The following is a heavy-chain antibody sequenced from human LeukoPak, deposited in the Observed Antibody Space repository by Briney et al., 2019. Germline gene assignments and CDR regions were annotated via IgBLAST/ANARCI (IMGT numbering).Heavy chain of an antibody. D-gene: IGHD6-13*01. Sequence: GASVKVSCKASGYTFTSYGISWVRQAPGQGLEWMGWISAYNGNTNYAQKLQGRVTMTTDTSTSTAYMELRSLRSDDTAVYYCARDFHTAWGFRAAAGNFDYWDQGTLVTVSS. CDR1: GYTFTSYG. V-gene: IGHV1-18*01. CDR2: ISAYNGNT. J-gene: IGHJ4*02. CDR3: ARDFHTAWGFRAAAGNFDY.